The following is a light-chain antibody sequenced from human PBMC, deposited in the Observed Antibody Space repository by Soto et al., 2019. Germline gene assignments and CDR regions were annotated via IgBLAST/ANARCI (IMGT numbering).Light chain of an antibody. Sequence: QSALTQPPSASGSPGQSVTISCTGTSSDVGGYNYVSWYQQHPGKAPKLMIYEVSKRPSGVPDRFSGSKSGNTASLTVSGIQAEDEDDYYCRSYAGSNNFVFGGGTKLTVL. CDR3: RSYAGSNNFV. J-gene: IGLJ2*01. V-gene: IGLV2-8*01. CDR1: SSDVGGYNY. CDR2: EVS.